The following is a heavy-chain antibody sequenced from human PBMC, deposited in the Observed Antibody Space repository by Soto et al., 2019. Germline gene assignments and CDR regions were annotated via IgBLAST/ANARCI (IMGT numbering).Heavy chain of an antibody. J-gene: IGHJ3*02. D-gene: IGHD3-22*01. CDR2: IIPILGIA. Sequence: ASVKVSCKASGGTFSSDSFSWVRQAPGQGVEWMGRIIPILGIANYAQKFQGRVTITADKSTSTAYMELSSLRSEDTAVYYCARDRLRYYYDSSGYLGAAFDIWGQGTMVTVSS. CDR1: GGTFSSDS. V-gene: IGHV1-69*04. CDR3: ARDRLRYYYDSSGYLGAAFDI.